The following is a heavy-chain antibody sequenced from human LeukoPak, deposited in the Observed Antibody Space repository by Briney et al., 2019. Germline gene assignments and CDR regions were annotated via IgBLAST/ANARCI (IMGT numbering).Heavy chain of an antibody. J-gene: IGHJ5*02. Sequence: ASVKVSCKASGYTFTSYGISWVRQAPGQGLEWMGWISAYNGNTNYAQKLQGRVTMTTDTSTSTAYMELRSLRSDDTAVYYCARDLVVAATPNWLDPWGQGTLVTVSS. CDR3: ARDLVVAATPNWLDP. D-gene: IGHD2-15*01. CDR2: ISAYNGNT. V-gene: IGHV1-18*01. CDR1: GYTFTSYG.